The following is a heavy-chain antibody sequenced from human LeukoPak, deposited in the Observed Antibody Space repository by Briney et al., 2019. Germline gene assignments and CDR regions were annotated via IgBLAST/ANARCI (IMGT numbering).Heavy chain of an antibody. D-gene: IGHD3-22*01. J-gene: IGHJ4*02. CDR2: ISWNSGSI. V-gene: IGHV3-9*01. CDR1: GFTFDDYA. Sequence: GGSLRLSCAASGFTFDDYAMHWVRQAPGKGLEWVSGISWNSGSIGYADSVKGRFTISRDNAKNSLYLQMNSLRAEDTALYYCAKDSGYYDSSGYKSNYLDYWGQGTLVTVSS. CDR3: AKDSGYYDSSGYKSNYLDY.